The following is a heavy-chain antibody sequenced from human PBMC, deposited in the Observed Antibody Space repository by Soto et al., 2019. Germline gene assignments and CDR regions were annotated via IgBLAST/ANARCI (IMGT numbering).Heavy chain of an antibody. CDR2: ISAYNGNT. Sequence: RASVKVSCKASGYTFTSYGISWVRQAPGQGLEWMGWISAYNGNTNYAQKLQGRVTMTTDTSTSTAYMELRSLRSDDTAVYYCAREGRFLEWLLSSLDYWGQGTLVTVSS. J-gene: IGHJ4*02. CDR1: GYTFTSYG. CDR3: AREGRFLEWLLSSLDY. V-gene: IGHV1-18*04. D-gene: IGHD3-3*01.